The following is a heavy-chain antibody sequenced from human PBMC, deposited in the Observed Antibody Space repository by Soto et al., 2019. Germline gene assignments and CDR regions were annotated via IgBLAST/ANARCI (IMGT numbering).Heavy chain of an antibody. D-gene: IGHD2-21*02. CDR1: GVTFSSYA. J-gene: IGHJ4*02. CDR3: AKDLTPYCGGDCWGY. Sequence: EVQLLESGGGLVQPGGSLRLSCAASGVTFSSYAMSWVRQAPGKGLEWVSAISGSVGSTYYADSVKGRFTISRDNSKNTLYLQMNSLRAEDTAVYYCAKDLTPYCGGDCWGYWGQGTLVTVSS. CDR2: ISGSVGST. V-gene: IGHV3-23*01.